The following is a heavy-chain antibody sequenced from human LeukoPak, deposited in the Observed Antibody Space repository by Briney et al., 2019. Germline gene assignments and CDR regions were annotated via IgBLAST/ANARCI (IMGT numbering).Heavy chain of an antibody. V-gene: IGHV1-18*01. CDR3: ARDPEGIAAAGTFDY. D-gene: IGHD6-13*01. CDR2: ISAYNGNT. CDR1: GYTFTSYG. J-gene: IGHJ4*02. Sequence: GASVKVSCKASGYTFTSYGISWVRQAPGQGLEWMGWISAYNGNTNYAQKLQGRVTMTTDTSTSTAYMELRSLRSDDTAVYYCARDPEGIAAAGTFDYWGQGTLVTVSS.